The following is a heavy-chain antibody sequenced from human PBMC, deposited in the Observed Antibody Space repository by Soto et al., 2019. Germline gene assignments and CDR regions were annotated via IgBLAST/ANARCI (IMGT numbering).Heavy chain of an antibody. CDR1: GFTFSSYG. D-gene: IGHD2-2*01. CDR3: ASSLGYCSSTSCPPPYAMDA. Sequence: QVQLVESGGGVVQPGRSLRLSCVASGFTFSSYGMHWFRQAPGKGLEWVPVIWYAGSNKYYADSVNGRFTISRDNSKKALYLEMNSLRAEDTAVYYCASSLGYCSSTSCPPPYAMDAWGQGTTVTVSS. CDR2: IWYAGSNK. V-gene: IGHV3-33*01. J-gene: IGHJ6*02.